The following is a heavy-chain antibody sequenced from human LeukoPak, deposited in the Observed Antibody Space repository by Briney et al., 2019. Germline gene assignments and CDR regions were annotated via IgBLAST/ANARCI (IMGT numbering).Heavy chain of an antibody. J-gene: IGHJ4*02. V-gene: IGHV1-69*13. CDR3: EGGYDFWSGFDY. D-gene: IGHD3-3*01. Sequence: SVKVSCKASGDTFSSYAIIWVRQAPGQGLEWMGGIIPIFGTANYAQKLQRRVTITADEYTRTAHMEQQSLRCEDTGVFYGEGGYDFWSGFDYWGQGTLVSVPS. CDR2: IIPIFGTA. CDR1: GDTFSSYA.